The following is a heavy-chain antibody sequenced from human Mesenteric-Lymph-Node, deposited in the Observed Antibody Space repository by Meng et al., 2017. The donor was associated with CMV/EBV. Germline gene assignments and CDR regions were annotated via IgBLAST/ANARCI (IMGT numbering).Heavy chain of an antibody. CDR1: GTSVSSTYY. CDR3: VRILNTGINGRGWFDL. CDR2: VSHTGDT. V-gene: IGHV4-39*07. D-gene: IGHD2-8*02. J-gene: IGHJ5*01. Sequence: GTSVSSTYYWGSMHEPPGKGLEWIGGVSHTGDTDNSASLRSRVIMSVDTSQSQFFLKVNSVTAADTAVYSCVRILNTGINGRGWFDLWGQGVLVTVSS.